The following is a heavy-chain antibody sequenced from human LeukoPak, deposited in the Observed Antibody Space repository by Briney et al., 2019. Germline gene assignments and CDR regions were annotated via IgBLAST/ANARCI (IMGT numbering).Heavy chain of an antibody. D-gene: IGHD6-19*01. J-gene: IGHJ4*02. CDR2: IYYNGST. CDR3: ARQSRGIAVAGLDY. CDR1: GGSISSYY. Sequence: PSETLSLTCIVSGGSISSYYWTWIRQPPGKGLEWMGYIYYNGSTTYNPSLKSRVTISVDTSKNPYSLKLNSVTAADTAVYYCARQSRGIAVAGLDYWGQGILVTVSS. V-gene: IGHV4-59*08.